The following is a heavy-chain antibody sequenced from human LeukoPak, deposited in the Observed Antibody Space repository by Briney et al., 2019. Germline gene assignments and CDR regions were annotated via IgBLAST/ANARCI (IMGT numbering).Heavy chain of an antibody. CDR1: GFTVSNNY. V-gene: IGHV3-7*01. D-gene: IGHD5-18*01. Sequence: GGSLRLSCAASGFTVSNNYMSWVRQAPGKGLEWVANIKQDGSEKYYVDSVKGRFTISRDNAKNSLYLQMNSLRAEDTAVYYCARATDTAFYYFDYWGQGTLVTVSS. CDR3: ARATDTAFYYFDY. CDR2: IKQDGSEK. J-gene: IGHJ4*02.